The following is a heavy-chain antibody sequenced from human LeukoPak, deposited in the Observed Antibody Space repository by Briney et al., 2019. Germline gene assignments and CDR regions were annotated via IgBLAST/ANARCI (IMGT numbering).Heavy chain of an antibody. D-gene: IGHD3-22*01. CDR3: ARTDSSGYYTDY. V-gene: IGHV1-18*01. CDR1: GYTFTSYG. Sequence: VKVSCKASGYTFTSYGISWVRQAPGQGLEWMGWISAFNGNTNYAQKLQGRVTMTTDTSTSTAYMELRSLRSDDTAVYYCARTDSSGYYTDYWGQGTLVTVSS. J-gene: IGHJ4*02. CDR2: ISAFNGNT.